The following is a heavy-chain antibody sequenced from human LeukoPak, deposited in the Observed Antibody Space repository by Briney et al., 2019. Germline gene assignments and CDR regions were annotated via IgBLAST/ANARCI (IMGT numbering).Heavy chain of an antibody. CDR2: INPNSGGT. V-gene: IGHV1-2*06. Sequence: ASVKVSCKASGYTFTCYYMHWVRQAPGQGLDWMGRINPNSGGTNYAQKYQGRVTMTRDTSISTAYMELSRLRSDDTAVYYCASEHLLARGAFDIWGQGTMVTVSS. CDR1: GYTFTCYY. J-gene: IGHJ3*02. CDR3: ASEHLLARGAFDI.